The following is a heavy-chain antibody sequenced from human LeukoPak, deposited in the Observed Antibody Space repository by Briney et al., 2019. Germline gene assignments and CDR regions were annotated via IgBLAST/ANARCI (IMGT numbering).Heavy chain of an antibody. CDR1: GFPFSNYA. CDR3: AKGSSDGRPYYFDY. J-gene: IGHJ4*02. D-gene: IGHD5-24*01. CDR2: ISDGGGST. V-gene: IGHV3-23*01. Sequence: GSLRLFCAASGFPFSNYAMSWVRQAPGKGLEWFSAISDGGGSTYHADSVKGRFTISRDNSKNTLFLQMNSLRGEDTAVYYCAKGSSDGRPYYFDYWGQGTLVTVSS.